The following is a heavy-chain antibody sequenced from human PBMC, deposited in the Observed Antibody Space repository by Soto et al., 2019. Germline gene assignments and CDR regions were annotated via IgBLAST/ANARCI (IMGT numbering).Heavy chain of an antibody. CDR3: ARDGGYSGYGIDRYYFDY. CDR2: IWYDGSNK. V-gene: IGHV3-33*01. D-gene: IGHD5-12*01. J-gene: IGHJ4*02. Sequence: GGSLRLSCAASGFTFSSYGMHWVRQAPGKGLEWVAVIWYDGSNKYYADSVKGRFTISRDNSKNTLYLQMNSLRAEDTAVYYCARDGGYSGYGIDRYYFDYWGQGTLVTVSS. CDR1: GFTFSSYG.